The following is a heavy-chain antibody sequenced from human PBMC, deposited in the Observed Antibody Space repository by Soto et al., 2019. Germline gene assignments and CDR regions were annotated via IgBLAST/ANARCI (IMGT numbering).Heavy chain of an antibody. V-gene: IGHV1-24*01. CDR2: FDPEDSET. J-gene: IGHJ6*02. D-gene: IGHD4-17*01. Sequence: QVHLVQSGAEVKKPGASVKVSCKVSGYTLTELSFHWVRQDPGKGLEWMGGFDPEDSETIYAQRFRGRVTMTEDTSTDTAYMELSSLRSEDTAVYYCAARYYGDYDDNYYYGMDVWGQGTTVTVSS. CDR1: GYTLTELS. CDR3: AARYYGDYDDNYYYGMDV.